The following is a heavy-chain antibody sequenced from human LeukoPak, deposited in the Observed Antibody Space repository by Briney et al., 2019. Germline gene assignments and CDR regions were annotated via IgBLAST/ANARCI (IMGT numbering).Heavy chain of an antibody. J-gene: IGHJ4*02. Sequence: SETLSLTCTVSGGSISSYYWSWIRQPAGKGLEWIGRIYTSGSTNYNPSLKSRVTVSVDTSKNQFSLKLSSVTAADTAVYYCALLYDYVWGSYLDYWGQGTLVTVSS. CDR1: GGSISSYY. D-gene: IGHD3-16*02. V-gene: IGHV4-4*07. CDR2: IYTSGST. CDR3: ALLYDYVWGSYLDY.